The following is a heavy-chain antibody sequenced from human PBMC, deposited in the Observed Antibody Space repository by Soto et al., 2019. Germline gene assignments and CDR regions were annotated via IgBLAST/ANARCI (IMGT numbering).Heavy chain of an antibody. Sequence: EVQLVESGGGLVQPGGSLRLSCAASGFTVSSNYMSWVRQAPGKGLEWVSVIYSGGSTYYADSVKGRFTISRDNSKNTLYLQMNSLRAEDTAVYYCARDRIRGGNSVGRYYYYYGMDVWGQGTTVTVSS. CDR1: GFTVSSNY. CDR2: IYSGGST. J-gene: IGHJ6*02. CDR3: ARDRIRGGNSVGRYYYYYGMDV. V-gene: IGHV3-66*01. D-gene: IGHD2-21*02.